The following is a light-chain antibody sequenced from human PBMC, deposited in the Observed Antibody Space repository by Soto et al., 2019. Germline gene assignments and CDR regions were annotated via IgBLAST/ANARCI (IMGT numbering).Light chain of an antibody. CDR3: GTWDSSLTTFV. CDR2: END. V-gene: IGLV1-51*02. J-gene: IGLJ1*01. CDR1: SSNIGEYY. Sequence: HSALTQPPSFSSAPGQNVTMSCSGSSSNIGEYYVSWHQQLPGTAPKLLIYENDKRPSGIPDRFSGSKSGTSATLDITGLQTGDEADYYCGTWDSSLTTFVFGTGTKVTVL.